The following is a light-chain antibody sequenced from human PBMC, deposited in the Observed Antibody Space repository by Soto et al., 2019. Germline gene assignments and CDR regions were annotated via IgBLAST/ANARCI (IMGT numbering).Light chain of an antibody. J-gene: IGKJ1*01. CDR2: AAS. Sequence: DIQMTQFPSSLSASVGDRVTITCRASQGITDHLGWYQQKPGKAPRRLIYAASSLQSGVPSRFSGSGSGTEFTLTISSLQPEDFATYFCLQHNVYPWTFGHGTKVEIK. CDR1: QGITDH. V-gene: IGKV1-17*01. CDR3: LQHNVYPWT.